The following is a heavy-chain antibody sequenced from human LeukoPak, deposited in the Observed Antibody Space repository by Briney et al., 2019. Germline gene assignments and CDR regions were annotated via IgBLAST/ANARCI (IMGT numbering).Heavy chain of an antibody. J-gene: IGHJ5*02. Sequence: ASVKVSCKASGYTFTSYYMHWVRQAPGLGLEWMGIINPTSGSTGYAQNFQGRVTMSRDTSTSTVYMELSSLRSEDTAVYYCAREQDNWFDPWGQGTLVTVSS. CDR3: AREQDNWFDP. CDR2: INPTSGST. V-gene: IGHV1-46*01. CDR1: GYTFTSYY.